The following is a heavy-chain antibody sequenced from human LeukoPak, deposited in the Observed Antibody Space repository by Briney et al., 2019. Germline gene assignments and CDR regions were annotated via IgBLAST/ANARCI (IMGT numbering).Heavy chain of an antibody. Sequence: PGGSLRLSCAGSGFTLSDYYMSWIRQAPGKGLEWVSYISSSSSYTNYADSVKGRFTISRDNANNSLYLQMNSLRTEDTAVYYCARGRYCSGGSCDDFDYWGQGTLVTVSS. J-gene: IGHJ4*02. CDR2: ISSSSSYT. CDR3: ARGRYCSGGSCDDFDY. V-gene: IGHV3-11*06. CDR1: GFTLSDYY. D-gene: IGHD2-15*01.